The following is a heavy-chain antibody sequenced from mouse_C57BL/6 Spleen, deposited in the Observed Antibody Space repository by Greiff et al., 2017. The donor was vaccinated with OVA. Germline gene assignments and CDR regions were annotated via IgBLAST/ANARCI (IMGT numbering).Heavy chain of an antibody. D-gene: IGHD2-2*01. V-gene: IGHV1-52*01. CDR2: IDPSDSET. CDR1: GYTFTSYW. J-gene: IGHJ2*01. CDR3: VIYYGYDGDFDY. Sequence: VKLQQPGAELVRPGSSVKLSCKASGYTFTSYWMHWVKQRPIQGLEWIGNIDPSDSETHYNQKFKDKATLTVDKSSSTAYMQLSSLTSEDSTVYYCVIYYGYDGDFDYWGQGTTLTVSS.